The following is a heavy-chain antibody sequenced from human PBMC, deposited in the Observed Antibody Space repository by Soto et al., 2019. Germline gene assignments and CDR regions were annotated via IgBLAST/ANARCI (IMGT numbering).Heavy chain of an antibody. CDR1: GGSISSYY. J-gene: IGHJ5*02. CDR3: ARSDSSGYFYNWFDP. D-gene: IGHD3-22*01. CDR2: IYYSGST. V-gene: IGHV4-59*01. Sequence: SETLSLTCTVSGGSISSYYWSWIRQPPGKGLEWIGYIYYSGSTNYNPSLKSRVTISVDTSKNQFSLKLSSVTAADTAVYYCARSDSSGYFYNWFDPWGQGTLVTVSS.